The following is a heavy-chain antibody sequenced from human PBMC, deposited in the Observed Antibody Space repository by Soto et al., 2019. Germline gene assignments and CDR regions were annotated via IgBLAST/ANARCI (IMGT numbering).Heavy chain of an antibody. CDR1: GGSISSSNW. D-gene: IGHD3-22*01. V-gene: IGHV4-4*02. Sequence: NPXAILSLTFAVSGGSISSSNWWGWFRQPPGKGLEWIGEIYHSGSTNYNPSLKSRVTISVDKSKNQFSLKLSSVTAADTAVYYCASLTAYYDSSGYSNAFDIWGQGTMVTVSS. J-gene: IGHJ3*02. CDR2: IYHSGST. CDR3: ASLTAYYDSSGYSNAFDI.